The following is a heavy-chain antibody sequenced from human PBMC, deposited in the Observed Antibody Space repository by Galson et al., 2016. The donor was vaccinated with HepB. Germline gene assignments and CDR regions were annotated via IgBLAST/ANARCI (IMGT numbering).Heavy chain of an antibody. CDR1: GFTFSSYS. Sequence: SLRLSCAASGFTFSSYSMNWVRQAPGKGLEWVSSISSSSGYIYYADSVKGRFTISRDNAKNSLYLQMNSLRAEDTAVYYCASGYSYGYFDYWGQGTLVTVSS. CDR2: ISSSSGYI. D-gene: IGHD5-18*01. CDR3: ASGYSYGYFDY. V-gene: IGHV3-21*01. J-gene: IGHJ4*02.